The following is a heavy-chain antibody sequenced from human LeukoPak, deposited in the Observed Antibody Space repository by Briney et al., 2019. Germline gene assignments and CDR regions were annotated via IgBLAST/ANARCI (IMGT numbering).Heavy chain of an antibody. Sequence: GGSLRLSCAASGFTFSSYSMHWVRQAPGKGLEWVAVISYDGSNKYYADSVKGRFTISRDNSKNTLYLQMNSLRAEDTAVYYCARDPGDYVYYYYYGMDVWGKGTTVTVSS. J-gene: IGHJ6*04. V-gene: IGHV3-30*04. CDR2: ISYDGSNK. CDR3: ARDPGDYVYYYYYGMDV. CDR1: GFTFSSYS. D-gene: IGHD4-17*01.